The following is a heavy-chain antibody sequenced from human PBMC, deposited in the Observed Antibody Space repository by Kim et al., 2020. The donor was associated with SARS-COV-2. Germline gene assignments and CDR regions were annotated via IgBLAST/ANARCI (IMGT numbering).Heavy chain of an antibody. V-gene: IGHV1-3*01. J-gene: IGHJ4*02. Sequence: ASVKVSCKASGYTFTCYGVHWVRQAPGQRLEWMGWINAGNGNTKYSQKFQGRVTITRDTSASTAYMELSSLRSEDTAVYYCATDKTPLAYCGGDGKTPLDSWGQGTLVTVSS. D-gene: IGHD2-21*01. CDR2: INAGNGNT. CDR1: GYTFTCYG. CDR3: ATDKTPLAYCGGDGKTPLDS.